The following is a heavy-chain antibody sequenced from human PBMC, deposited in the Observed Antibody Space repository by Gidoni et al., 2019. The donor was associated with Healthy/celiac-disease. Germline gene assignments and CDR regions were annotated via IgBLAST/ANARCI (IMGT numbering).Heavy chain of an antibody. CDR3: ARRPPLRFLEWYFDY. D-gene: IGHD3-3*01. CDR1: GYSFTSYW. V-gene: IGHV5-51*01. J-gene: IGHJ4*02. CDR2: IYPGDSDT. Sequence: EVQLVQSGAEVKKPGESLKISCKGSGYSFTSYWIGWVRQMPGKGLEWMGIIYPGDSDTRYSPSFQGQVTISADKSISTAYLQWSSLKASDTAMYYCARRPPLRFLEWYFDYWGQGTLVTVSS.